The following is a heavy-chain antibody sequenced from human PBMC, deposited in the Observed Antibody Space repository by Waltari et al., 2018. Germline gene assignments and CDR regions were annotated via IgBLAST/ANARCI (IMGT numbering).Heavy chain of an antibody. J-gene: IGHJ3*02. V-gene: IGHV4-59*08. D-gene: IGHD7-27*01. CDR1: GGSISSYY. CDR3: ARQGTNWGFAFDI. Sequence: QVQLQESGPGLVKPSETLSLTCTVSGGSISSYYWSWIRQPPGKGLEWIGYIYYSGSTNYNPSLKSRVTISVDTSKNQFSLKLSSVTAADTAVYYCARQGTNWGFAFDIWGQGTMVTVSS. CDR2: IYYSGST.